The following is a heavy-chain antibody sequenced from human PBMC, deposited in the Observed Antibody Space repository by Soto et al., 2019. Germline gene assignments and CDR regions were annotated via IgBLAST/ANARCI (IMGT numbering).Heavy chain of an antibody. J-gene: IGHJ6*02. Sequence: GESLKISGEVSGYSFTSYWIGCVRQMPGKGLEWMGIIYPGDSDTRYSPSFQGQVTISADKSISTAYLQWSSLKASDTAMYYCASSYQSGYYGMDVWGQGTTVTVSS. D-gene: IGHD6-6*01. V-gene: IGHV5-51*01. CDR1: GYSFTSYW. CDR3: ASSYQSGYYGMDV. CDR2: IYPGDSDT.